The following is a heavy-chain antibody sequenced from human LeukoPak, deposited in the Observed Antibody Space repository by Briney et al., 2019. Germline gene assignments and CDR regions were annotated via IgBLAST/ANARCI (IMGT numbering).Heavy chain of an antibody. J-gene: IGHJ4*02. CDR1: GFTVSSNY. V-gene: IGHV3-9*01. CDR3: AKTELLWFGEISD. Sequence: GGSLRLSCAASGFTVSSNYMAWVRQAPGKGLEWVSGISWNSGSIGYADSVKGRFTISRDNAKNSLYLQMNSLRAEDTALYYCAKTELLWFGEISDWGQGTLVTISS. D-gene: IGHD3-10*01. CDR2: ISWNSGSI.